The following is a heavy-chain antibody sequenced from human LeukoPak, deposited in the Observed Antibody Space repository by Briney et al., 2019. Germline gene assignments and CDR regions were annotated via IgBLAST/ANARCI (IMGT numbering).Heavy chain of an antibody. CDR1: GGSISSSSYY. Sequence: PSETLSLTCTVSGGSISSSSYYWGWIRQPPGKGLEWIGEINHSGSTNYNPSLKSRVTISVDTSKNQFSLKLSSVTAADTAVYYCARGRRPTPSRTPPITIFGVVPYYFDYWGQGTLVTVSS. V-gene: IGHV4-39*07. CDR2: INHSGST. CDR3: ARGRRPTPSRTPPITIFGVVPYYFDY. D-gene: IGHD3-3*01. J-gene: IGHJ4*02.